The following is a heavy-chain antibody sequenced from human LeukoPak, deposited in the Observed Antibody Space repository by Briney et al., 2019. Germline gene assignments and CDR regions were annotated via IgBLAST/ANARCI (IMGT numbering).Heavy chain of an antibody. J-gene: IGHJ4*02. CDR2: ISSSGSTI. V-gene: IGHV3-48*03. CDR1: GFTFSSYE. Sequence: QSGGSLRLSSAASGFTFSSYEMNWVRQAPGKGLEWVSYISSSGSTIYYADSVKGRFTISRDNAKNSLYLQMNSLRAEDTAVYYCARESSGYSSTVDYWGQGTLVTVSS. CDR3: ARESSGYSSTVDY. D-gene: IGHD5-18*01.